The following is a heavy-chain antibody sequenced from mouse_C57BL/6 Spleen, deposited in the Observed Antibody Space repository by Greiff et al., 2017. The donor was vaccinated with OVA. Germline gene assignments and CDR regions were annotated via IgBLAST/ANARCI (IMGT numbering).Heavy chain of an antibody. J-gene: IGHJ1*03. CDR3: ARGYSNYVDWYFDV. CDR2: INYDGSST. Sequence: EVKLVESEGGLVQPGSSMKLSCTASGFTFSDYYMAWVRQVPEKGLKWVANINYDGSSTYDLDSVKSRCIISRDNAKNILYRQMSSLKSEDTATYYCARGYSNYVDWYFDVWGTGTTVTVSS. V-gene: IGHV5-16*01. D-gene: IGHD2-5*01. CDR1: GFTFSDYY.